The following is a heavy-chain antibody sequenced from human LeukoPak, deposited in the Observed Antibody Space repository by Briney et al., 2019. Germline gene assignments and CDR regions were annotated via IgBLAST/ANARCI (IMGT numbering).Heavy chain of an antibody. V-gene: IGHV3-7*03. D-gene: IGHD2-15*01. J-gene: IGHJ3*02. CDR3: AKGIVVVVAMNAFDI. CDR1: GFTFSSYW. Sequence: GGSLRLSCAASGFTFSSYWMSWVRQAPGKGLEWVANIKQDGSEKYYVDSVKGRFTISRDNSKNTLYLQMNSLRADDTAVYYCAKGIVVVVAMNAFDIWGQGTMVTVSS. CDR2: IKQDGSEK.